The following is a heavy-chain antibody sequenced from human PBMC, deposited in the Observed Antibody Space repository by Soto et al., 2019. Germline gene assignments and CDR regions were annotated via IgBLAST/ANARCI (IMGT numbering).Heavy chain of an antibody. CDR3: ARDHHFGVVTDSDY. D-gene: IGHD3-3*01. CDR1: GRTFSSYD. CDR2: IIPFFGKT. Sequence: ASVRVSCKASGRTFSSYDISWVRQAPGQGHEWMGWIIPFFGKTNYAQKLQGRVTMTTDKSTSTAYMELRSLRSDDTAVYYCARDHHFGVVTDSDYWGQGTLVTVSS. V-gene: IGHV1-18*01. J-gene: IGHJ4*02.